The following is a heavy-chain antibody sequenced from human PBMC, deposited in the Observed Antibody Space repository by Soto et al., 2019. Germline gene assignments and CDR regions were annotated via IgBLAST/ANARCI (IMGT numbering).Heavy chain of an antibody. CDR3: ARDSIEHSYYDSSGYYGASWFDP. CDR1: GFTFSSYA. D-gene: IGHD3-22*01. J-gene: IGHJ5*02. Sequence: GGSLRLSCAASGFTFSSYAMHWVRQAPGKGLEWVAVISYDGSNKYYADSVKGRFTISRDNSKNTLYLQMNSLRAEDTAVYYCARDSIEHSYYDSSGYYGASWFDPWGQGTLVTVSS. V-gene: IGHV3-30-3*01. CDR2: ISYDGSNK.